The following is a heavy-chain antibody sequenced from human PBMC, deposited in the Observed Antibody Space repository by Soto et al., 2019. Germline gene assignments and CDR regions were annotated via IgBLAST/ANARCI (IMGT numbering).Heavy chain of an antibody. CDR2: ISYDGSNK. J-gene: IGHJ6*02. V-gene: IGHV3-30*18. CDR1: GFTFSSYG. CDR3: AKDSHGYSRSWYRYYYYGMDV. Sequence: QVQLVESGGGVVQPGRSLRLSCAASGFTFSSYGMHWVRQAPGKGLEWVAVISYDGSNKYYADSVKGRFTISRDNSKNTLYLQMNSLRAEDTAVYYCAKDSHGYSRSWYRYYYYGMDVWGQGTTVTVSS. D-gene: IGHD6-13*01.